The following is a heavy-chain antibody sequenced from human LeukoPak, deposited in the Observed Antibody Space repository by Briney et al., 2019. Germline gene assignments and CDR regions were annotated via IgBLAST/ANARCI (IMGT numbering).Heavy chain of an antibody. CDR1: GYTFTGYY. CDR2: INPNSGGT. J-gene: IGHJ4*02. V-gene: IGHV1-2*04. CDR3: ARSPFSIAAADFDY. Sequence: ASVKVSCKASGYTFTGYYMHWVRQAPGQGLEWMGWINPNSGGTNYAQKFQGWVTMTRDTSISTAYMELSRLRSDDTAVYYCARSPFSIAAADFDYWAREPWSPSPQ. D-gene: IGHD6-13*01.